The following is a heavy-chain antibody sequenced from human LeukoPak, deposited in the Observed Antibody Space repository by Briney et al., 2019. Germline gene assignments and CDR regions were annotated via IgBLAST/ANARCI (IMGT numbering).Heavy chain of an antibody. CDR3: ARDEGRGAFEI. J-gene: IGHJ3*02. V-gene: IGHV4-59*01. Sequence: SETLSLTCTVSGGSISSFYWSWIRQPPGKGLEWIGYIHYSGSTNYNTPLKSRVTISVDTSKNQFSLKLSSVTAADTAVYYCARDEGRGAFEIWGQGTMVTVSS. CDR2: IHYSGST. CDR1: GGSISSFY.